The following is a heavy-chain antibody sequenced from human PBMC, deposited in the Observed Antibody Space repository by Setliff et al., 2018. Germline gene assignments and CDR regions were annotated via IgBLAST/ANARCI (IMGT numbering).Heavy chain of an antibody. CDR3: ARGRNVAARLLDS. CDR1: GDSITSGTYY. D-gene: IGHD6-6*01. Sequence: PSETLSLTCTVSGDSITSGTYYWGWIRQPPGKGLEWIGRIHYRGTTYSNVSLASRLTISVDTSKNQFSLKLSSVTAADTAVYYCARGRNVAARLLDSWGQGARVTVS. J-gene: IGHJ4*02. CDR2: IHYRGTT. V-gene: IGHV4-39*01.